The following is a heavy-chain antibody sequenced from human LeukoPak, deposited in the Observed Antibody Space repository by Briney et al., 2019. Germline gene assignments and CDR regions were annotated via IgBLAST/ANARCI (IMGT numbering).Heavy chain of an antibody. Sequence: GGSLRLSCAASGFTFSSYSMNWVRQAPGKGLEWVSAISGSGGSTYYADSVKGRFTISRDNSKNTLYLQMNSLRAEDTAVYYCAKDSRIQLWLIDVDYMDVWGKGTTVTVSS. D-gene: IGHD5-18*01. V-gene: IGHV3-23*01. J-gene: IGHJ6*03. CDR1: GFTFSSYS. CDR3: AKDSRIQLWLIDVDYMDV. CDR2: ISGSGGST.